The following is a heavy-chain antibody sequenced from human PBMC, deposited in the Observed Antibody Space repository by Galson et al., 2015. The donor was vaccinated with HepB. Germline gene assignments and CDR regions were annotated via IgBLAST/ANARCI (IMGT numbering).Heavy chain of an antibody. CDR2: ISAYNGNT. CDR3: ARDGQQLVNRDAFDI. D-gene: IGHD6-13*01. CDR1: GYTFTSYG. Sequence: SVKVSCKASGYTFTSYGISWVRQAPGQGLEWMGWISAYNGNTNYAQKLQGRVTMTTDTSTSTAYMELRSLRYDDTAVYYCARDGQQLVNRDAFDIWGQGTVVTVSS. V-gene: IGHV1-18*04. J-gene: IGHJ3*02.